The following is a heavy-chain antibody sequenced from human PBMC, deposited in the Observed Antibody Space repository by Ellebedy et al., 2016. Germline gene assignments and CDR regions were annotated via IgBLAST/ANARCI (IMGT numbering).Heavy chain of an antibody. V-gene: IGHV3-23*01. CDR3: YYGHYSGF. CDR2: ISGSGDRT. CDR1: GFTFNNFF. Sequence: GESLKISXAASGFTFNNFFMSWVRQAPGKGLEWVSTISGSGDRTYFADSVRGRFTISRDNSKNTLYLQMDSLTAADTAVYYCYYGHYSGFWGQGTLVTVSS. D-gene: IGHD4-17*01. J-gene: IGHJ4*02.